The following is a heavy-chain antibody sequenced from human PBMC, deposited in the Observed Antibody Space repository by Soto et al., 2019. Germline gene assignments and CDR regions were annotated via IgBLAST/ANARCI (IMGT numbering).Heavy chain of an antibody. V-gene: IGHV3-21*01. Sequence: PGGSLRLSCEASGFAFTAYSLNWLRQAPGKGLQWVSSISSSNSYINYADFAKGRFSISRDNAKNSLYLQMDTLRPEDTAIYYCVRAPEQRPIDYWGHGTLVTVSS. CDR1: GFAFTAYS. CDR2: ISSSNSYI. CDR3: VRAPEQRPIDY. D-gene: IGHD6-19*01. J-gene: IGHJ4*01.